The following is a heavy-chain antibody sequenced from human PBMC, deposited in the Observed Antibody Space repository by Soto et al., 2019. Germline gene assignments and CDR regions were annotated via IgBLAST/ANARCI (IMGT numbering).Heavy chain of an antibody. Sequence: EVQLVESGGDLVKPGGSLRLSCAASGFTFSSYSMNWVRQAPGKGLEWVSSISSSSYIYYADSVKGRFTISRDNAKNSLYLQMNSLRAEDTAVYYCARFIAAAGIGPFDYWGQGTLVTVSS. D-gene: IGHD6-13*01. CDR1: GFTFSSYS. J-gene: IGHJ4*02. CDR2: ISSSSYI. CDR3: ARFIAAAGIGPFDY. V-gene: IGHV3-21*01.